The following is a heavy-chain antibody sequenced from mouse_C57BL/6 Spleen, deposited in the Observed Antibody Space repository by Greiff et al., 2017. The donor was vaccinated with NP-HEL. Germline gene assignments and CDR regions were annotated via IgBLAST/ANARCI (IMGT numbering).Heavy chain of an antibody. CDR3: AREGNYDYPYYAMDY. D-gene: IGHD2-4*01. Sequence: QVQLKQPGAELVKPGASVKLSCKASGYTFTSYWMHWVKQRPGQGLEWIGMIHPNSGSTNYNEKFKSKATLTVDKSSSTAYMQLSSLTSEDSAVYYCAREGNYDYPYYAMDYWGQGTSVTVSS. V-gene: IGHV1-64*01. J-gene: IGHJ4*01. CDR2: IHPNSGST. CDR1: GYTFTSYW.